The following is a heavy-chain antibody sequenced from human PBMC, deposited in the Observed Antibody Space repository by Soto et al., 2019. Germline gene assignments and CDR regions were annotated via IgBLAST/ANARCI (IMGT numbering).Heavy chain of an antibody. CDR2: ISWNSGSI. CDR1: GFTFDDYA. Sequence: EVQLVESGGGLVQPGRSLRLSCAASGFTFDDYAMHWVRQAPGKGLEGVSGISWNSGSIGYADSVKGRFTISRDNAKNSLYLKMNSLRAEDTALYYCAKDAGQGDYYGSGSYFGWFDPWGQGTLVTVSS. D-gene: IGHD3-10*01. V-gene: IGHV3-9*01. CDR3: AKDAGQGDYYGSGSYFGWFDP. J-gene: IGHJ5*02.